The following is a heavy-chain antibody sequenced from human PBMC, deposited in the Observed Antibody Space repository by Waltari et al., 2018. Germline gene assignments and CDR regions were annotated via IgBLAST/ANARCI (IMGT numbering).Heavy chain of an antibody. CDR1: GYTFTSYY. V-gene: IGHV1-46*03. J-gene: IGHJ6*02. CDR2: INPSGGST. CDR3: ARVDTVSWIQLWSNYYGMDV. Sequence: QVQLVQSGAEVKKPGASVKVSCKASGYTFTSYYMHWVRQAPGQGLEWMGIINPSGGSTSYAQKFQGRVTMTRDTSTSTVYMELSSLRSEDTAVYYCARVDTVSWIQLWSNYYGMDVWGQGTTVTVSS. D-gene: IGHD5-18*01.